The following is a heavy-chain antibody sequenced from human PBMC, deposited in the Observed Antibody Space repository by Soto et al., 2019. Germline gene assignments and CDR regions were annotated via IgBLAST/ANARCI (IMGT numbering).Heavy chain of an antibody. CDR3: ARQGKTAKEGIAAAGIDY. V-gene: IGHV4-39*01. CDR2: IYYGGST. D-gene: IGHD6-13*01. Sequence: SETLSLTCTVSGGSISSSSYYWGWIRQPPGKGREGIGGIYYGGSTYYSLPVKSRATKSPHTSKSQVPRKLSSVTAADTAVCHCARQGKTAKEGIAAAGIDYWGQGTLVTVSS. CDR1: GGSISSSSYY. J-gene: IGHJ4*02.